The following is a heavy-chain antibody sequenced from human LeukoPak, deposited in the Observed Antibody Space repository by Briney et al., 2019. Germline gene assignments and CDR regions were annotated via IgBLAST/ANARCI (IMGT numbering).Heavy chain of an antibody. V-gene: IGHV4-61*01. D-gene: IGHD3-3*02. CDR2: IYYSGST. Sequence: NPSETLSLTCTVSGGSVSSGSYYWSWIRQPPGKGLEWIGYIYYSGSTNYNPSLKSRVTISVDTSKNQFSLKLSSVTAADTAVYYCASSNHFWSGYYLLDYWGQGTLVTVSS. J-gene: IGHJ4*02. CDR3: ASSNHFWSGYYLLDY. CDR1: GGSVSSGSYY.